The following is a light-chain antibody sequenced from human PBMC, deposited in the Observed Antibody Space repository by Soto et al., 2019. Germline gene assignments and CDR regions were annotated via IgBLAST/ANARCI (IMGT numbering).Light chain of an antibody. V-gene: IGKV3-11*01. CDR3: QQRSTWPPSIT. CDR2: DAS. CDR1: QSVSSY. Sequence: EIVLTQSPATLSLSPGERATLSCRASQSVSSYLAWYQQSPGQAPRLLIYDASSRASGIPARFTGSGSGTDFTLTISSLEPEDFAVYYCQQRSTWPPSITFGQGTRLEIK. J-gene: IGKJ5*01.